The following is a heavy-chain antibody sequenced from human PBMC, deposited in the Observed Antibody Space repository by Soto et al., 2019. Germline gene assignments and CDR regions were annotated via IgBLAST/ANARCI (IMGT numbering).Heavy chain of an antibody. J-gene: IGHJ5*02. CDR3: ARMATCGSLNWFDP. CDR2: MNPGSGDT. Sequence: RASVKVSGKASGYSFTNNDVTWVRQATGQGLEWMGWMNPGSGDTGYAQKFQGRVTITRDISIATAYMELSSLRSDDTAIYYCARMATCGSLNWFDPWGQGTLVTVSS. CDR1: GYSFTNND. V-gene: IGHV1-8*01. D-gene: IGHD3-10*01.